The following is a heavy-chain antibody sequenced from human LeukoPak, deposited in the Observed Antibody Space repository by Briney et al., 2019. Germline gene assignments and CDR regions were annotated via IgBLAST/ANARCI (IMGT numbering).Heavy chain of an antibody. D-gene: IGHD3-9*01. CDR2: ISGSGGST. J-gene: IGHJ4*02. V-gene: IGHV3-23*01. CDR3: ARDMSHYDILTGYYKGLDY. CDR1: GFTFSSYA. Sequence: GGSLRLSCAASGFTFSSYAMSWVRQAPGKGLEWVSAISGSGGSTYYADSVKGRFTISRDNSKNTLYLQMNSLRAEDTAVYYCARDMSHYDILTGYYKGLDYWGQGTLVTVSS.